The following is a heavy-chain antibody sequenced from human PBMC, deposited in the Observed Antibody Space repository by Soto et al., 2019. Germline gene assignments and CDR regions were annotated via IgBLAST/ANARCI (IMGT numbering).Heavy chain of an antibody. CDR3: ALSKGYCTNGVCYFDY. V-gene: IGHV2-5*02. Sequence: QITLKESGPTLVKPTQTLTLTCTFSGLSLSTSGVGVGWIRQPPGKALEWLALIYWDDDKRYTPSLRSRLTITKDTSKNQVVLTMTNMDHVDTSTYYCALSKGYCTNGVCYFDYLGQGTRVTVSS. J-gene: IGHJ4*02. CDR2: IYWDDDK. CDR1: GLSLSTSGVG. D-gene: IGHD2-8*01.